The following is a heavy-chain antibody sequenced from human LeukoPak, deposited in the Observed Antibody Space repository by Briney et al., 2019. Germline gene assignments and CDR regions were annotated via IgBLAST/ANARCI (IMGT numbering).Heavy chain of an antibody. D-gene: IGHD3-10*01. CDR2: ISPSGSTI. J-gene: IGHJ4*02. CDR3: ARDFGASGSYYLN. V-gene: IGHV3-11*01. Sequence: GGSLRLSCAASGFTFSDNYMSWIRQAPGKGREGVSSISPSGSTIYYADSVKGRFTISRDNAKSSLYVEMKNLRADDTAVYYCARDFGASGSYYLNWGQGTLVTVSS. CDR1: GFTFSDNY.